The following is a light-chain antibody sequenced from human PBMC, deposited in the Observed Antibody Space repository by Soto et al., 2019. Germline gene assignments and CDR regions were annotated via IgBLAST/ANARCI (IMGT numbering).Light chain of an antibody. CDR2: EVT. Sequence: LTQPPSASGSPGQSLTISCTGTSSDVGFYNFVSWYQQRPGKAPKLVIYEVTKRPSGVPDRFSGSKSGSTASLTVSGLQADDEADYYCASYAGTRLFVFGSGTKVTV. CDR1: SSDVGFYNF. CDR3: ASYAGTRLFV. V-gene: IGLV2-8*01. J-gene: IGLJ1*01.